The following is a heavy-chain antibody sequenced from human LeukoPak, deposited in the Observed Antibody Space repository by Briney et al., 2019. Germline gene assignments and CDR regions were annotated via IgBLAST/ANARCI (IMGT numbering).Heavy chain of an antibody. D-gene: IGHD4-23*01. CDR3: ARSPGGNARTWLDY. V-gene: IGHV1-3*01. CDR2: TNGATGNT. J-gene: IGHJ4*02. CDR1: GYTFTDYA. Sequence: ASVKVSCKASGYTFTDYALHWVRQAPGQSLDWMGWTNGATGNTRFSQDFQGRLTITIDTSASTAFLDLSSLRSDDTAVYYCARSPGGNARTWLDYWGQGTLVTVSS.